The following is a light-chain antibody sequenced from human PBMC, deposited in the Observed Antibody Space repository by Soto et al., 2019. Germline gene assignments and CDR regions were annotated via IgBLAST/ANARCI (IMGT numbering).Light chain of an antibody. V-gene: IGLV2-23*02. J-gene: IGLJ1*01. Sequence: QSVLTQPPSVSWSPGQSITMSSTGTSSDVGSYNLVSWYQQHPGKAPKLMIYEVSKRPSGVSNRFSGSKSGNTASLTISGLQAEDEADYYCCSYAGSSTSYVFGTGTKVT. CDR2: EVS. CDR1: SSDVGSYNL. CDR3: CSYAGSSTSYV.